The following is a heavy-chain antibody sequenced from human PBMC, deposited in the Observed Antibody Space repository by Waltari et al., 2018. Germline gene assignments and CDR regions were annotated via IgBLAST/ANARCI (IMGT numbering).Heavy chain of an antibody. CDR1: GYSISSGYY. CDR2: IYQSGST. D-gene: IGHD1-26*01. J-gene: IGHJ4*02. Sequence: QVQLHESGPGLVKSSETLSLTCAVSGYSISSGYYWGWIQQPPGKGLEWIGTIYQSGSTYYNPSLKSRITISLDTSKNQFSLKLNSVTAADTAVYYCARHQVGGRDFEYWGQGTLVTVSS. V-gene: IGHV4-38-2*01. CDR3: ARHQVGGRDFEY.